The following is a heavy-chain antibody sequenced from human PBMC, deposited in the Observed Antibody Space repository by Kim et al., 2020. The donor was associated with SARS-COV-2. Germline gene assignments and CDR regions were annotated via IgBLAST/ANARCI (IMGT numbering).Heavy chain of an antibody. J-gene: IGHJ5*02. V-gene: IGHV1-3*01. D-gene: IGHD5-12*01. Sequence: PQEFQDRVTITMDKAESTAYMELSSLRSEDTAIYYCARVLFGSGNSWFDPWGQGTLVTVSS. CDR3: ARVLFGSGNSWFDP.